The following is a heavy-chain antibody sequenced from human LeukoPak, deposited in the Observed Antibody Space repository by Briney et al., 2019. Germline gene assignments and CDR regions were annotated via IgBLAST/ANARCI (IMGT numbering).Heavy chain of an antibody. CDR3: ARGFSGG. D-gene: IGHD2-15*01. CDR2: ISYDGSNK. J-gene: IGHJ4*02. V-gene: IGHV3-30-3*01. CDR1: GLTFSSYA. Sequence: HSGRSLRLSCAASGLTFSSYAMHWVRQAPGKGLEWVAVISYDGSNKYYADSVKGRFTISRDNSKNTLYLQMNSLRAEDTAVYYCARGFSGGWGQGTLVTVSS.